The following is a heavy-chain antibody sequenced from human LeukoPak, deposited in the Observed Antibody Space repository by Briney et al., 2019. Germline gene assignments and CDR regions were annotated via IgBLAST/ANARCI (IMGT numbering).Heavy chain of an antibody. CDR2: IYYSGST. V-gene: IGHV4-31*03. CDR1: GGSISSGGYY. J-gene: IGHJ6*03. Sequence: SQTLSLTCTVSGGSISSGGYYWIWIRQHPGKGLEWIGYIYYSGSTYYNPSLKSRVTISVDTSKNQFSLKLSSVTAADTAVYYCARDRWDYYDSSGYEDYYYYYYMDVWGKGTTVTVSS. CDR3: ARDRWDYYDSSGYEDYYYYYYMDV. D-gene: IGHD3-22*01.